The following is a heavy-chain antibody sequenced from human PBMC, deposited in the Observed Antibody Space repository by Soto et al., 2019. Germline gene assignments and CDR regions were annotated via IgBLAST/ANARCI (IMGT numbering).Heavy chain of an antibody. D-gene: IGHD1-26*01. CDR3: GRGGRGGGAANY. Sequence: QVQLQQWGAGLLKPSETLSLTCAVYGGSFSGYYWSWIRQPPGKGLEWIGEINHGGSTNYNPSLKRRVTISVDTPRNQCSLKLSSVTAADTAVYYWGRGGRGGGAANYWGQGTLVTVSS. J-gene: IGHJ4*02. V-gene: IGHV4-34*01. CDR1: GGSFSGYY. CDR2: INHGGST.